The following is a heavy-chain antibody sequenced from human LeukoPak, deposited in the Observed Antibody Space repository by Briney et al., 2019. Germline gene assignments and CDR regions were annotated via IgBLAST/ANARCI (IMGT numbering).Heavy chain of an antibody. D-gene: IGHD4-17*01. CDR3: ARDRTVARARGAFDI. CDR2: ISSSSSYI. Sequence: GGSLRLSCAASGFTFSSYSMNWVRQAPGKGLEWVSSISSSSSYIYYADSVKGRFTISRDNAKNSLYLQMNSLRAEDTAVYYCARDRTVARARGAFDIWGQGTMVTVSS. J-gene: IGHJ3*02. CDR1: GFTFSSYS. V-gene: IGHV3-21*01.